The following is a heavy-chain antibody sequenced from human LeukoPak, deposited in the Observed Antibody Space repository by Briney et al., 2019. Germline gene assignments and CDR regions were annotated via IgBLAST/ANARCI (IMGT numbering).Heavy chain of an antibody. J-gene: IGHJ3*02. Sequence: PSETLSLTCTVSGGSITNYYWSWIRQPAGKGLEWIGRIYTSGSTNYNPSLKSRVTISVDTSKNQFSLKLSSVTAADTAVYYCARVPRTTYYYDSSGYPDAFDIWGQGTMVTVSS. CDR1: GGSITNYY. CDR2: IYTSGST. V-gene: IGHV4-4*07. D-gene: IGHD3-22*01. CDR3: ARVPRTTYYYDSSGYPDAFDI.